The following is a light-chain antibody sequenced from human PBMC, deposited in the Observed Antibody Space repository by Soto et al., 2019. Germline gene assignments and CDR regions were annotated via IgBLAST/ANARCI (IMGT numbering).Light chain of an antibody. J-gene: IGKJ1*01. CDR3: PQSYSVSRT. Sequence: DIQMTQSPSSLSASVGDRVTITCRASQSISTYLNWYQQKLGKAPNLLIYATSRLQSGVPSRFSGSGSGTDFTLTISSLQPEDFATYYCPQSYSVSRTFGQGTKLEI. CDR1: QSISTY. V-gene: IGKV1-39*01. CDR2: ATS.